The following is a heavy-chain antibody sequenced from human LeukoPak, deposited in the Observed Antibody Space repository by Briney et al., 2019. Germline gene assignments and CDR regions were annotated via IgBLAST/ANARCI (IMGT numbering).Heavy chain of an antibody. J-gene: IGHJ6*02. V-gene: IGHV3-13*01. Sequence: GGSLRLSCAASGFTLSSYDVHWVRQATGKGLEWVSGIGTDGDTYYPDSVKGRFTISRENAKNSLYLQMNSLRAGDTAVYYCARSAGVRYFESYYYYGMDVWGQGTTVTVSS. CDR3: ARSAGVRYFESYYYYGMDV. CDR2: IGTDGDT. CDR1: GFTLSSYD. D-gene: IGHD3-9*01.